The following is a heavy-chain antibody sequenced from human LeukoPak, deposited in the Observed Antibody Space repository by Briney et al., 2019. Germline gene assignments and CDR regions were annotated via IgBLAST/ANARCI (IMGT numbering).Heavy chain of an antibody. V-gene: IGHV3-9*01. CDR1: GFTFSSYW. J-gene: IGHJ4*02. CDR3: AKGLGSIVGATNFDY. CDR2: ISWNSGSI. D-gene: IGHD1-26*01. Sequence: GGSLRLSCAASGFTFSSYWMHWVRQAPGKGLEWVSGISWNSGSIGYADSVKGRFTISRDNAKNSLYLQMNSLRAEDTALYYCAKGLGSIVGATNFDYWGQGTLVTVSS.